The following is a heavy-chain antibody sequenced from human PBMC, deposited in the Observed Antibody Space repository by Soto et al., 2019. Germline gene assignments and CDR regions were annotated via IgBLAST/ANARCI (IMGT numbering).Heavy chain of an antibody. CDR3: ATDGGA. D-gene: IGHD3-10*01. Sequence: EVQLVESGGGLVKPGGSLQLSCAASGFTFTSAWMNWVRQAPGTGLEWVGRIKSKTAGGTTDYTAPVKGRFTISRDDSKNTLFLQMNSLKAEDTAVYYCATDGGAWGQGTLVTVSS. CDR1: GFTFTSAW. CDR2: IKSKTAGGTT. V-gene: IGHV3-15*07. J-gene: IGHJ5*02.